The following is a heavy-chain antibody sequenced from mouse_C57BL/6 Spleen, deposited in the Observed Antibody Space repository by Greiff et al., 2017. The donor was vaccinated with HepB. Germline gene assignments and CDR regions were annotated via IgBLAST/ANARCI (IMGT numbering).Heavy chain of an antibody. D-gene: IGHD2-4*01. V-gene: IGHV10-1*01. Sequence: EVKLVESGGGLVQPKGSLKLSCAASGFSFNTYAMNWVRQAPGKGLEWVARIRSKSNNYATYYADSVKDRFTISRDDSESMLYLQMNNLKTEDTAMYYCVRHAYDYDLSWFAYWGQGTLVTVSA. CDR3: VRHAYDYDLSWFAY. CDR1: GFSFNTYA. J-gene: IGHJ3*01. CDR2: IRSKSNNYAT.